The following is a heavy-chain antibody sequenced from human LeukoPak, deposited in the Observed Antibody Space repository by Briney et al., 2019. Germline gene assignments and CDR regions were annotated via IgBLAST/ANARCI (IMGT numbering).Heavy chain of an antibody. CDR3: ARRYFDWFDDY. CDR2: MNPNSGNT. D-gene: IGHD3-9*01. J-gene: IGHJ4*02. V-gene: IGHV1-8*02. CDR1: GYTFIDYY. Sequence: ASVKVSCKASGYTFIDYYIHWVRQAPGQGLEWMGWMNPNSGNTGYAQKFQGRVTMTRNTSISTAYMELSSLRSEDTAVYYCARRYFDWFDDYWGQGTLVTVSS.